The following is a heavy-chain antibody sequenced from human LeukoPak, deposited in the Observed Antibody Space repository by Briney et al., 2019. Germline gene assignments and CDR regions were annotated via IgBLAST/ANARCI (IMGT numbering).Heavy chain of an antibody. CDR1: GGTFSSYA. D-gene: IGHD2-8*01. Sequence: SVKVSCTASGGTFSSYAISWVRQAPGQGLEWMGGIIPIFGTANYAQKFQGRVTMTRDTPTNTVYMELSSLRTEDTAVYYCASVYLYGMDVWGQGTTVTVSS. V-gene: IGHV1-69*05. J-gene: IGHJ6*02. CDR2: IIPIFGTA. CDR3: ASVYLYGMDV.